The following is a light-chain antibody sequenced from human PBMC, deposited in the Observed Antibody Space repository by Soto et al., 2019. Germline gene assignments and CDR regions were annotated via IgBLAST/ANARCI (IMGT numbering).Light chain of an antibody. CDR3: LQDYNYPRT. V-gene: IGKV1-6*01. Sequence: AIQMTQSPSSLSASVEHRVTITCRASQDIRNELGWYQQRPGKAPKLLIYAASTLQSGVPSRFSASGSGTDFTLTISSLQPEDFATYYCLQDYNYPRTFGPGTKVDIK. CDR2: AAS. CDR1: QDIRNE. J-gene: IGKJ1*01.